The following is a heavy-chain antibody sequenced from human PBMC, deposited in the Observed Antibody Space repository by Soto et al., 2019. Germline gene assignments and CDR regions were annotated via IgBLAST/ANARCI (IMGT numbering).Heavy chain of an antibody. Sequence: GGSLRLSCAASGFTFSSYSMNWVRQAPGKGLEWVSYISSSSSTIYYADSVKGRFTISRDNAKNLLYLQMNSLRDEDTAVYYCARDIITMVRGVNWFDPWGQGTLVTVSS. CDR1: GFTFSSYS. CDR3: ARDIITMVRGVNWFDP. D-gene: IGHD3-10*01. J-gene: IGHJ5*02. CDR2: ISSSSSTI. V-gene: IGHV3-48*02.